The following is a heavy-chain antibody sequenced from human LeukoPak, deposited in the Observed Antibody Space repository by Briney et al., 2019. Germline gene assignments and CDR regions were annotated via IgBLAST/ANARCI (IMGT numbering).Heavy chain of an antibody. J-gene: IGHJ6*04. CDR2: IYTSGST. CDR1: GYSISSGYY. Sequence: PSETLSLTCTVSGYSISSGYYWSWIRQPAGKGLEWIGRIYTSGSTDYNPSLKSRVTISVDTSKNQFSLKLSSVTATDTAVYYCARKGDVWGKGTTVTVSS. CDR3: ARKGDV. V-gene: IGHV4-61*02.